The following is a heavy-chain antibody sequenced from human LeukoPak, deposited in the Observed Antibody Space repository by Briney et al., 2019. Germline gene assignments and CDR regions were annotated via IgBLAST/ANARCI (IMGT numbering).Heavy chain of an antibody. D-gene: IGHD3-9*01. CDR2: IIPILGIA. CDR1: GDTFSSYA. CDR3: ARERYFDWLGHFDY. J-gene: IGHJ4*02. Sequence: SVKVSCKASGDTFSSYAISWVRQAPGQGLEWMGRIIPILGIANYAQKFQGRVTITADKSTSTAYMELSSLRSEDTAVYYCARERYFDWLGHFDYWGQGTLVTVPS. V-gene: IGHV1-69*04.